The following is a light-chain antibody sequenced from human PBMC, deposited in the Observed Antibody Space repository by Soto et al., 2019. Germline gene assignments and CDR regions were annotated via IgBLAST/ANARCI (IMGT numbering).Light chain of an antibody. CDR2: DVS. Sequence: DIQLTQSPSTQSASVGDSVTITCRASQNISTSLAWYQHKPGKAPKLLMFDVSNLESGVPSRFSGSGSGTEFTLTISSLHSDDFATYYCQQYDYSRTFGQGTKVDIK. V-gene: IGKV1-5*01. CDR1: QNISTS. CDR3: QQYDYSRT. J-gene: IGKJ1*01.